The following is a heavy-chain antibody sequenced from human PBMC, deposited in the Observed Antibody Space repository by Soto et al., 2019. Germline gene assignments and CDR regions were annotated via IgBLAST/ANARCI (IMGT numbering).Heavy chain of an antibody. J-gene: IGHJ6*03. D-gene: IGHD2-15*01. CDR2: MNPNSGNT. CDR3: ARGRRATGPAKYYYYMDV. CDR1: GYTFTSYD. V-gene: IGHV1-8*01. Sequence: ASVKVSCKASGYTFTSYDINWVRQATGQGLEWMGWMNPNSGNTGYAQKFQGRVTMTRNTSISTAYMELSSLRSEDTAVYYCARGRRATGPAKYYYYMDVWGKGTTVTVSS.